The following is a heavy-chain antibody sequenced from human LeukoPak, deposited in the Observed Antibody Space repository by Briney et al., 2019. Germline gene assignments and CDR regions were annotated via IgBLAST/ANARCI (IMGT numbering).Heavy chain of an antibody. J-gene: IGHJ4*02. V-gene: IGHV3-30*03. D-gene: IGHD3-10*01. CDR3: ARGVYGSRSTSLADF. CDR2: ISHGVSEK. Sequence: GGSLRLSCAASGFTFSNYGMHWVRQAPGKGLEWAAVISHGVSEKFYANPVKGRFTISRDNSKNTVYLQMNSLRPEDTAVYYCARGVYGSRSTSLADFWGQGTLVTVSS. CDR1: GFTFSNYG.